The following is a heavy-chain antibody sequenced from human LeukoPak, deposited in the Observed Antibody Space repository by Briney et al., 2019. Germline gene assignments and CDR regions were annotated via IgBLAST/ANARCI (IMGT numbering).Heavy chain of an antibody. D-gene: IGHD3-22*01. J-gene: IGHJ2*01. CDR2: IYHSGST. Sequence: SETLSLTCAVSGGSISSSNWWSGGRQPPGKGLEGIGEIYHSGSTNYNPSLKSRVTISVDKSKNQFSLKLSSVTAADTAVYYCASDYYDSSGPNWYFDLWGRGTLVTVSS. CDR1: GGSISSSNW. CDR3: ASDYYDSSGPNWYFDL. V-gene: IGHV4-4*02.